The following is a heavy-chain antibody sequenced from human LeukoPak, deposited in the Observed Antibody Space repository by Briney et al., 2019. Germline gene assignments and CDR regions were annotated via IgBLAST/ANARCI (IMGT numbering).Heavy chain of an antibody. D-gene: IGHD1-26*01. J-gene: IGHJ3*02. CDR3: ARMYRRSGSHRDAFDI. Sequence: GPALVEPTQTLTLTCTFSGFSLSSSGMCVTWIRQPPGKALEWLARIDWDNAKFHNTSLKTRLTVSKDTSKNQVVLTMTNMDPVDTATYYCARMYRRSGSHRDAFDIWGRGTMVTVSS. V-gene: IGHV2-70*17. CDR1: GFSLSSSGMC. CDR2: IDWDNAK.